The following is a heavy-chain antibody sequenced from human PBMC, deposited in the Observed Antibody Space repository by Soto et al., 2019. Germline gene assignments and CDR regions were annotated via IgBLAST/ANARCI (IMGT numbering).Heavy chain of an antibody. CDR1: GGSISSSSYY. J-gene: IGHJ3*02. CDR3: ASPLPTDDDAFDI. D-gene: IGHD2-15*01. CDR2: IYYSGST. Sequence: PSETLSLTCSVSGGSISSSSYYWGWIRQPPGKGLEWIGSIYYSGSTYYNPSLKSRVTISVDTSKNQFSLKLSSVTAADTAVYYCASPLPTDDDAFDIWGQGTMVTVSS. V-gene: IGHV4-39*01.